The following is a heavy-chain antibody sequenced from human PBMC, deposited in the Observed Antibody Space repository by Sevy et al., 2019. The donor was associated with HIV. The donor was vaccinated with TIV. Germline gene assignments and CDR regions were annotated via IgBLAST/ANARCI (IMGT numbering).Heavy chain of an antibody. CDR1: GFTFSNYA. CDR2: LSYDGSNN. D-gene: IGHD6-19*01. Sequence: GGSLRLSCAASGFTFSNYAMHWVRQAPGKGLEWVGFLSYDGSNNYYADSVKGRFTISRDNSKNTLCLQMNSLRAEDTAVYYCARDLGQEQWLVRGNWFDPWGQGTLVTVSS. J-gene: IGHJ5*02. V-gene: IGHV3-30*04. CDR3: ARDLGQEQWLVRGNWFDP.